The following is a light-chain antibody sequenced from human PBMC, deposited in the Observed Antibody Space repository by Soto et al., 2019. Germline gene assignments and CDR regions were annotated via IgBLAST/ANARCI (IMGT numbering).Light chain of an antibody. J-gene: IGLJ1*01. CDR1: SSDVGSYDF. CDR3: SSYSSSTVRYV. V-gene: IGLV2-14*01. Sequence: QSALTQPASVSGPPGQSITMSCTGTSSDVGSYDFVSWYQQHPGKAPKLLIYEVSNRPSGVSARFSGSKSDNTASLTISGLQAADEADYFCSSYSSSTVRYVFGSGTKVTVL. CDR2: EVS.